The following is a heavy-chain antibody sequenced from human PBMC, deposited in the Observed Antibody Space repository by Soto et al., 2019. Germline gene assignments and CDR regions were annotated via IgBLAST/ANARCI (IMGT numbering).Heavy chain of an antibody. D-gene: IGHD3-10*01. V-gene: IGHV1-69*12. CDR2: IIPIFGTA. CDR3: ARVERMVRGVIIAAFDI. CDR1: GGTFSSYA. J-gene: IGHJ3*02. Sequence: QVQLVQSGAEVKKPGSSVKVSCKASGGTFSSYAISWVRQAPGQGLEWMGGIIPIFGTANYAQKFQGRVTITADESTSTAYMELSSPRSEDTAVYYCARVERMVRGVIIAAFDIWGQGTMVTVSS.